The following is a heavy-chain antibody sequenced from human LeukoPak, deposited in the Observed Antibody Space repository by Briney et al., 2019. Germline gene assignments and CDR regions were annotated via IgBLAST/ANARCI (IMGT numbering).Heavy chain of an antibody. CDR3: ARQTHYTPAFDY. CDR1: GGSISSRSHY. J-gene: IGHJ4*02. Sequence: SETLSLTCTVSGGSISSRSHYWGWIRQPPGKGLEWIGYIYYSGGTNYNPSLKSRVTISRNTSKNQFSLKLTSVTAADTAVYYCARQTHYTPAFDYWGQGTLVTVSS. CDR2: IYYSGGT. D-gene: IGHD2-15*01. V-gene: IGHV4-61*05.